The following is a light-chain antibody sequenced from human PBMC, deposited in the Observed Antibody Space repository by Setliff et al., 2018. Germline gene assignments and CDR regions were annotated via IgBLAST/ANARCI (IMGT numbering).Light chain of an antibody. Sequence: QSVLTQPPSVSGAPGQRVTISCTGTSSDIGAGYSVHWYQQLPGAAPKLLIYGNNNRPSGVPDRFSGSKSGTSASLAITGLQAGDEAEYFCAARDDILSSLVLGGGTKGTVL. CDR1: SSDIGAGYS. CDR3: AARDDILSSLV. CDR2: GNN. V-gene: IGLV1-40*01. J-gene: IGLJ2*01.